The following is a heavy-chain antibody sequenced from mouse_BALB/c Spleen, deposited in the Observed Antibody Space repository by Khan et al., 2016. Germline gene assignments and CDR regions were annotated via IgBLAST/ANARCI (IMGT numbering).Heavy chain of an antibody. CDR2: IYPGDGDT. J-gene: IGHJ3*01. CDR3: ARGGYGNSDFAY. Sequence: VQLQESGAELARPGASVKLSCKASGYTFTSYWMQWVKQRPGQGLQWIGTIYPGDGDTRYTQKFKGKATLTADKSSSTAYIQLSSLASGDSAVYCCARGGYGNSDFAYWGQGTLVTVSA. CDR1: GYTFTSYW. D-gene: IGHD2-1*01. V-gene: IGHV1-87*01.